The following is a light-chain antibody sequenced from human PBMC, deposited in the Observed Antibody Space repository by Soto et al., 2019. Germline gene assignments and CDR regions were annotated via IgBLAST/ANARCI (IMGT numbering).Light chain of an antibody. CDR1: SSDVGSYNL. V-gene: IGLV2-23*01. J-gene: IGLJ1*01. CDR2: EGS. Sequence: QSALTQPASVSGSPGQSITISCTGTSSDVGSYNLVSWYQQHPGKAPKLMIYEGSKRPSGVSNRFSGSKSGNTASLTISWLQAEDEADYYCCSYAGSSTYVVGTGTKVTVL. CDR3: CSYAGSSTYV.